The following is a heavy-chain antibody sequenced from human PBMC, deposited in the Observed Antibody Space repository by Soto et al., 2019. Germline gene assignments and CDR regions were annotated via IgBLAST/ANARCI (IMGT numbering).Heavy chain of an antibody. V-gene: IGHV1-24*01. J-gene: IGHJ5*02. CDR3: ATGRNYYDSSGYHNWFDP. D-gene: IGHD3-22*01. Sequence: ASVKVSCKVSGYTLTELSMHRVRQAPGKGLEWMGGFDPEDGETIYAQKFQGRVTMTEDTSTDTAYMELSSLRSEDTAVYYCATGRNYYDSSGYHNWFDPWGQGTLVTVSS. CDR2: FDPEDGET. CDR1: GYTLTELS.